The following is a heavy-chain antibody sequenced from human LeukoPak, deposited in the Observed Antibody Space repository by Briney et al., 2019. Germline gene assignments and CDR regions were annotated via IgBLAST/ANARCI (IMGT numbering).Heavy chain of an antibody. CDR1: GYTFTGYY. V-gene: IGHV1-2*02. CDR2: INPNSGGT. Sequence: GASVKVSCKASGYTFTGYYMHWVRQAPGQGLEWMGWINPNSGGTNYAQKFQGRVTMTRDTSISTAYMELSRLRSDDTAVYYCARSYISLGGVIVTWGNLDYWGQGTLVTVSS. CDR3: ARSYISLGGVIVTWGNLDY. J-gene: IGHJ4*02. D-gene: IGHD3-16*02.